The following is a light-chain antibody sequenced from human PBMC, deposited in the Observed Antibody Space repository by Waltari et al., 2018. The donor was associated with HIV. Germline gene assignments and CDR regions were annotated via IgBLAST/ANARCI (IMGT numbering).Light chain of an antibody. CDR2: EVY. Sequence: QSALTQPASVSGSPGQSITISCPGTSSYVGGYKYVSWYQQHPGKAPKLIIYEVYNRPSGVSDRFSGSKSGNTASLTISGLQAEDEADYYCSSYATSSTPRVLFGVGTKLTVL. J-gene: IGLJ2*01. CDR1: SSYVGGYKY. V-gene: IGLV2-14*01. CDR3: SSYATSSTPRVL.